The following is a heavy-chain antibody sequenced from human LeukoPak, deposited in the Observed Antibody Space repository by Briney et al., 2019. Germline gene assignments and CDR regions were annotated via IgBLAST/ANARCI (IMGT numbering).Heavy chain of an antibody. CDR1: GGSISSYY. CDR3: ARRYNWNYGWFDP. V-gene: IGHV4-59*01. CDR2: IYYSGST. Sequence: SETLSLTCTVSGGSISSYYWSWIRQPPGKGLEWIGYIYYSGSTNYNPSLKSRVTISVDTSKNQFSLKLSSVTAADTAVYYCARRYNWNYGWFDPWGQGTLSPSPQ. D-gene: IGHD1-7*01. J-gene: IGHJ5*02.